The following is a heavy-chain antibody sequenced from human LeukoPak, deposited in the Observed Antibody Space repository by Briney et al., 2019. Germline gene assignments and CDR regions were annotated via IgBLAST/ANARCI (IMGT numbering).Heavy chain of an antibody. CDR1: GVSISSGNW. D-gene: IGHD6-19*01. Sequence: SETLSLTCAVSGVSISSGNWWSWVRQPPGKGLEWIGEIYHSGSTNYNPSLKSRVTISVDKSKNQFSLKLNSVTAADTAVYYCARGGTTVAGTFWFDPWGQGTLVTVSS. J-gene: IGHJ5*02. CDR2: IYHSGST. V-gene: IGHV4-4*02. CDR3: ARGGTTVAGTFWFDP.